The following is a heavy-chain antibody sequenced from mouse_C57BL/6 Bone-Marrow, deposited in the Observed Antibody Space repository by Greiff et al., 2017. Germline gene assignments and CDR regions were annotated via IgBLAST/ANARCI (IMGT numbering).Heavy chain of an antibody. Sequence: EVQLVESGGGLVKPGGSLKLSCAASGFTFSSYAMSWVRQTPEKRLEWVATISDGGSYTYYPDNVKGRFTISRDNAKNNLYLQMSHLKSEDTAMYYCANYYSNLYYAMDYWGQGTSVTVSS. V-gene: IGHV5-4*01. CDR3: ANYYSNLYYAMDY. J-gene: IGHJ4*01. CDR1: GFTFSSYA. CDR2: ISDGGSYT. D-gene: IGHD2-5*01.